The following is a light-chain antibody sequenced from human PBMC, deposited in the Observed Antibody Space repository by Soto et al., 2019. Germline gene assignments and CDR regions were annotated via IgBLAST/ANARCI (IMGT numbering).Light chain of an antibody. CDR1: RAISDW. CDR2: RAS. V-gene: IGKV1-5*03. CDR3: QQYNTFSST. J-gene: IGKJ2*01. Sequence: DIQMTQSPSTLSASLGDRVTITCRASRAISDWLAWYQQRPGKAPKLLIYRASRLESGVPSRFSGSGSGTEFTLTISGLQPDDFATYYCQQYNTFSSTFGQGTKLEI.